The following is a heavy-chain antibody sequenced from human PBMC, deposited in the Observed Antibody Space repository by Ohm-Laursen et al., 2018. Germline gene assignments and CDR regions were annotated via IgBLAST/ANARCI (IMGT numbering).Heavy chain of an antibody. Sequence: SVKASCKASGGSFTTYAISWVRQAPGQGLEWMGRIIPIFGIVNYAQKFQGRVTITADKSTSTAYMELSSMRSEDTAVYYCARVSQMGDDFDIWGQGTMVTVSS. CDR1: GGSFTTYA. V-gene: IGHV1-69*04. J-gene: IGHJ3*02. CDR2: IIPIFGIV. CDR3: ARVSQMGDDFDI. D-gene: IGHD5-24*01.